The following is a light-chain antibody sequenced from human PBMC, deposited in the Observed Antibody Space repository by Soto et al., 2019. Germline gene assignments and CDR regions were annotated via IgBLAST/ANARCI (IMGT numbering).Light chain of an antibody. CDR3: QQYGSSHLT. CDR2: GAS. Sequence: EIVLTQSPGTLSLSPGERATLSCRASQSVSSSYLAWYQQKPGQAPRLLIYGASSRATGIPDRFSGSGSGTDFTLTISRLEPEDSAVYYCQQYGSSHLTFGGGTKVEIK. J-gene: IGKJ4*01. CDR1: QSVSSSY. V-gene: IGKV3-20*01.